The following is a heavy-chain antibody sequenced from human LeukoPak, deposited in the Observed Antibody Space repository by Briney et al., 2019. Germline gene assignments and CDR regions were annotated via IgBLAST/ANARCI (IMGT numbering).Heavy chain of an antibody. CDR3: AKAMTTVVRKVYYFDY. CDR2: IRYDGSNK. Sequence: PGGSLRLSCAASGFTFSSYGMHWVRQAPGKGLEWVAFIRYDGSNKYYADSVKGRFTISRDNSKNTLYLQMNSLRAEDTAVYYCAKAMTTVVRKVYYFDYWGQGTLVTVSS. V-gene: IGHV3-30*02. J-gene: IGHJ4*02. CDR1: GFTFSSYG. D-gene: IGHD4-23*01.